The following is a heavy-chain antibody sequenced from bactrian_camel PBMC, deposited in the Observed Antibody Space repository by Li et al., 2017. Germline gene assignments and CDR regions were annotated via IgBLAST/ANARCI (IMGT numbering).Heavy chain of an antibody. CDR1: GYPDTKYA. Sequence: HVQLVESGGGSVQAGGSLILSCVFSGYPDTKYAMAWFRQATEKEREGVAVIDNDRSTRYEDSVKGRFTISRDSSETTLYLQMDSLKPEDTAMYYCAAEIPRGDECYSGSRFGYVGQGTQVTVS. CDR3: AAEIPRGDECYSGSRFGY. D-gene: IGHD1*01. CDR2: IDNDRST. J-gene: IGHJ6*01. V-gene: IGHV3S53*01.